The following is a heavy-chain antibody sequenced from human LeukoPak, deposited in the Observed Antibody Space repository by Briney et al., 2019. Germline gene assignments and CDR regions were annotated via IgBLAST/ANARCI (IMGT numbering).Heavy chain of an antibody. V-gene: IGHV3-48*01. Sequence: GGSLRLSCATSGFTFSSYSMNWVRQAPGKGLEWVSYISSSSSTIYYADSVKGRFTISRDNAKNSLYLQMNSLRAEDTAVYYCARDPWLGDAFDIWGQGTMVTVSS. CDR3: ARDPWLGDAFDI. CDR1: GFTFSSYS. D-gene: IGHD6-19*01. J-gene: IGHJ3*02. CDR2: ISSSSSTI.